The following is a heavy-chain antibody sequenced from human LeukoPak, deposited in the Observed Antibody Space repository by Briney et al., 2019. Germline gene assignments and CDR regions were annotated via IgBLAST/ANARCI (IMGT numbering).Heavy chain of an antibody. J-gene: IGHJ4*02. CDR1: GFTFSNAW. V-gene: IGHV3-15*01. CDR3: TTEDILLWFEEFHDY. D-gene: IGHD3-10*01. CDR2: IKSKTDGGTT. Sequence: AGGSLRLSCAASGFTFSNAWMSWVRQAPGKGLEWVGRIKSKTDGGTTDYAAPVKGRFTISRDDSKNTLYLQMNSLKTEDTAVYYCTTEDILLWFEEFHDYWGQGTLVTVSS.